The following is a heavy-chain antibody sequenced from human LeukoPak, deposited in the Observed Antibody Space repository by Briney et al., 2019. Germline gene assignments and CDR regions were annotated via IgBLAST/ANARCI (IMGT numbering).Heavy chain of an antibody. CDR1: GGSIRSYY. D-gene: IGHD3-10*01. Sequence: PSETLSLTCTVSGGSIRSYYWSWIRQPPGKGLEWIGHTYTSGSTNYNPSLKSRVTISVDTSKNQFSLKLRSVTAADTAVYYCSTGMLRGLAPVFLDYWGQGTLVTVSS. V-gene: IGHV4-4*07. CDR2: TYTSGST. CDR3: STGMLRGLAPVFLDY. J-gene: IGHJ4*02.